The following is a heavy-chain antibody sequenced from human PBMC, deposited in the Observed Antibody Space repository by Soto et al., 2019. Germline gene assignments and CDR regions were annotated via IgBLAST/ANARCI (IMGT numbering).Heavy chain of an antibody. D-gene: IGHD6-19*01. CDR1: GITFSSYV. J-gene: IGHJ4*02. V-gene: IGHV3-30*18. Sequence: QVQLVESGGGVVQPGRSLRLSCAASGITFSSYVMHWVRQAPGKGLEWVAVTSYDGGSTYYADSVKGRFTISRDNSKNTLYLQMNSLRAEDTAAYYCAKDGPYSSGTLRGSFDSWGQGTVVTVSS. CDR2: TSYDGGST. CDR3: AKDGPYSSGTLRGSFDS.